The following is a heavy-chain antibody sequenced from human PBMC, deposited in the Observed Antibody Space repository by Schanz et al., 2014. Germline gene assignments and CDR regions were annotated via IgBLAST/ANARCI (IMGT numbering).Heavy chain of an antibody. V-gene: IGHV1-69*02. Sequence: QVQLVQSGAEVKKPGSSMKVSCKASGGTFSTYPINWLRQAPGQGLEWMGRIIPILGIANYAQKFQGRVTMTRDTSTSTVYMELSSLRSEDTAVYYCASSGAGYSSSWDFDYWGQGTLVTVSS. CDR3: ASSGAGYSSSWDFDY. J-gene: IGHJ4*02. CDR1: GGTFSTYP. CDR2: IIPILGIA. D-gene: IGHD6-13*01.